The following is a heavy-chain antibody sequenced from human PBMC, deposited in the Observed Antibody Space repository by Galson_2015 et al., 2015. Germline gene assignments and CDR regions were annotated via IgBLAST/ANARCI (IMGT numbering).Heavy chain of an antibody. J-gene: IGHJ4*02. CDR3: ARGGGSGTYFFFYFDY. CDR2: ISWNSGKL. Sequence: LRLSCAASGFTFDDYAMHWVRQAPGKGLEWVSGISWNSGKLGYADSVKGRFTISRDNAKNSLYLQMNSLRAEDTALYYCARGGGSGTYFFFYFDYWGQGTLVTVSS. V-gene: IGHV3-9*01. CDR1: GFTFDDYA. D-gene: IGHD3-10*01.